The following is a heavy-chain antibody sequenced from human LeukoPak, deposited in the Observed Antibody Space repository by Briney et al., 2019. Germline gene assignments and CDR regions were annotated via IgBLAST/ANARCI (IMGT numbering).Heavy chain of an antibody. CDR1: GFTFSGNA. CDR3: AKASDGRGKNWFDA. CDR2: ISAGGSST. V-gene: IGHV3-23*01. Sequence: RGCLRLSRAPPGFTFSGNAMNWVRPAPRKGREWVSAISAGGSSTDYADSVKGRFSISRDNSKNTLYVQMNSLRGEYTGVYDCAKASDGRGKNWFDAWGQGTLVTVSS. D-gene: IGHD5-18*01. J-gene: IGHJ5*02.